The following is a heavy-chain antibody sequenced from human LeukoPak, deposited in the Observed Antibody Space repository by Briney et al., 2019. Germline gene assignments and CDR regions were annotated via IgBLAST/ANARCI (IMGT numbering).Heavy chain of an antibody. CDR1: GFNFSDTW. J-gene: IGHJ4*02. CDR2: IKPDRSET. CDR3: TRKLVQ. V-gene: IGHV3-7*02. Sequence: PGGSLRLSCAASGFNFSDTWMDWVRQAPGKGLEWVANIKPDRSETYYVDAVKGRFTISRDNAKNSLFLQMNSLGSEDTAVYYCTRKLVQWGQGTLVTVSS. D-gene: IGHD1-7*01.